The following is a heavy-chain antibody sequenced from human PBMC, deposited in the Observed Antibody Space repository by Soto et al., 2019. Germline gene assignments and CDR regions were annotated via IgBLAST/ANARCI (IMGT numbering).Heavy chain of an antibody. CDR2: INSDGTTI. Sequence: GGSLRLSCAAPGFTFSSYGMHWVRQAPRKGLVWVSHINSDGTTIVYADSVKGRFTISRDNAKNTLYLQMNSLRVEDTAVYFCVRDRGYPDSFEIWGPGTLVTVSS. CDR3: VRDRGYPDSFEI. J-gene: IGHJ3*02. D-gene: IGHD3-10*01. V-gene: IGHV3-74*01. CDR1: GFTFSSYG.